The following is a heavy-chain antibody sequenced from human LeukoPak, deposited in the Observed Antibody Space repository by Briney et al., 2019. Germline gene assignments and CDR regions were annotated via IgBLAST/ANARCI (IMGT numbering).Heavy chain of an antibody. Sequence: PGGSLRLSRAASGFTFSSNGMSWVRKAPGKGLEWVSSISGSGDKTYYADSVKGRFTISRDNSKSTMYLRMNSLRAEDTAVYHCAKTNGYYDLWGQGILVIVSS. CDR2: ISGSGDKT. D-gene: IGHD3-22*01. CDR1: GFTFSSNG. V-gene: IGHV3-23*01. J-gene: IGHJ4*02. CDR3: AKTNGYYDL.